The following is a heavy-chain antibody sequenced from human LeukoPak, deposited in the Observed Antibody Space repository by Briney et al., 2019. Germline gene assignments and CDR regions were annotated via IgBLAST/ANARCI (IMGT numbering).Heavy chain of an antibody. CDR2: IYYSGST. D-gene: IGHD3-3*01. CDR3: ARHRVTIFGVGRNWFDP. J-gene: IGHJ5*02. Sequence: SETLSLTCTVSGGSISSSSYYWGWLRQPPGKGLEWIGSIYYSGSTYYNPSLKSRVTISVDTSKNQFSLKLSSVTAADTAVYYCARHRVTIFGVGRNWFDPWGQGTLVTVSS. CDR1: GGSISSSSYY. V-gene: IGHV4-39*01.